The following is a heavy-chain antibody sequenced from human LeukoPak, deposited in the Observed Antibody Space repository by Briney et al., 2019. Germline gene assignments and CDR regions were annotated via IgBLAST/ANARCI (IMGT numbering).Heavy chain of an antibody. D-gene: IGHD3-22*01. Sequence: SQTLSLTCSVSGDSISSGSFYWSWIRQPAGRGLEWIGRIYPSGSTNYNPSLKSRVTISLDTSKNQFSLKLSSVTAADTAVYYCARLHYYDRLNLNNWGQGTLVTVSS. J-gene: IGHJ4*02. CDR1: GDSISSGSFY. V-gene: IGHV4-61*02. CDR3: ARLHYYDRLNLNN. CDR2: IYPSGST.